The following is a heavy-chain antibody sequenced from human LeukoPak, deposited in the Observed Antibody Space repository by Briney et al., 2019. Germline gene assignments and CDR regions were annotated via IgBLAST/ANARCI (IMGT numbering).Heavy chain of an antibody. V-gene: IGHV3-23*01. Sequence: GGSLRLSCAASGFTFSSYAMSWVRQAPEKGLEWVSAISGSGGSTYYADSVKGRFTISRDNSKNTLYLQMNSLRAEGTAVYYCAKANTIFGVVIIDYFDYWGQGTLVTVSS. CDR3: AKANTIFGVVIIDYFDY. D-gene: IGHD3-3*01. J-gene: IGHJ4*02. CDR2: ISGSGGST. CDR1: GFTFSSYA.